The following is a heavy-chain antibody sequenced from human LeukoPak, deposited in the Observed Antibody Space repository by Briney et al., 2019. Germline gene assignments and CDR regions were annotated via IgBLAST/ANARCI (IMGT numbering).Heavy chain of an antibody. CDR2: IKRDGSEK. CDR3: TRAGLAAAGDY. J-gene: IGHJ4*02. CDR1: GFTFSSYW. V-gene: IGHV3-7*05. Sequence: GGSLRLSCVASGFTFSSYWMTWVRQAPGKGLEWVANIKRDGSEKYYVDSVKGRFTISRDNAKNSLYLQMNSLRAEDTAVYYCTRAGLAAAGDYWGQGTLDTVSS. D-gene: IGHD6-13*01.